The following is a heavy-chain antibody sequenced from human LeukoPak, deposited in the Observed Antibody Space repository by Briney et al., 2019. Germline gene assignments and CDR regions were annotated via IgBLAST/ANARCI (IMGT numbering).Heavy chain of an antibody. CDR1: GFTFGSYD. CDR3: ARHKDWTFDY. J-gene: IGHJ4*02. Sequence: GGSLRLSCAASGFTFGSYDMHWVRQAPGKGMEWVAVIWYDGSNKYYADSVKGRFTISRDISKNTLYLQMNSLRAEDTAVYYCARHKDWTFDYWGQGTLVTVSS. V-gene: IGHV3-33*01. D-gene: IGHD3/OR15-3a*01. CDR2: IWYDGSNK.